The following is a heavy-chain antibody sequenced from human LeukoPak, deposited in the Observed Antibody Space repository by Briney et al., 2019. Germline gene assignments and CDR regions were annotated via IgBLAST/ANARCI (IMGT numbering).Heavy chain of an antibody. Sequence: GGSLRLSCAASGFTFSSYGMHRVRQAPGKGLEWVAVIWYDGSNKYYADSVKGRFTISRDNSKNTLYLQMNSLRAEDTAVYYCARALRGTVVGYMDVWGKGTTVTVSS. D-gene: IGHD4-23*01. J-gene: IGHJ6*03. V-gene: IGHV3-33*01. CDR3: ARALRGTVVGYMDV. CDR1: GFTFSSYG. CDR2: IWYDGSNK.